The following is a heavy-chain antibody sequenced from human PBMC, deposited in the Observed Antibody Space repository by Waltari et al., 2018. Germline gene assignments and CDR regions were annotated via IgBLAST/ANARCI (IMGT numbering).Heavy chain of an antibody. J-gene: IGHJ6*03. Sequence: QVQLQESGPGLVKPSETLSLTCTVSGGSISSYYWSWIRQPPGKGLEWIGYIYYSGSTNYNPSRKGRVTISVDTSKNQFSLKLTSVTAADTAVYYCARGELLWFRDDDYYFYMDVWGKGTTVTVSS. CDR2: IYYSGST. D-gene: IGHD3-10*01. CDR3: ARGELLWFRDDDYYFYMDV. CDR1: GGSISSYY. V-gene: IGHV4-59*01.